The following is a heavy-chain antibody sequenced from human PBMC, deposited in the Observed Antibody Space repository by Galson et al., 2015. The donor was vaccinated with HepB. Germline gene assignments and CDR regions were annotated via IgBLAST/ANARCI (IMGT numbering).Heavy chain of an antibody. J-gene: IGHJ4*02. V-gene: IGHV3-30-3*01. CDR2: ISYDGSNK. CDR1: GFTFSSYA. D-gene: IGHD3-10*01. CDR3: ARDVLLWFGELLGCFDY. Sequence: SLRLSCAASGFTFSSYAMHWVRQAPGKGLEWVAVISYDGSNKYYADSVKGRFTISKDNSKNTLYLQMNSLRAEDTAVYYCARDVLLWFGELLGCFDYWGQGTLVTVSS.